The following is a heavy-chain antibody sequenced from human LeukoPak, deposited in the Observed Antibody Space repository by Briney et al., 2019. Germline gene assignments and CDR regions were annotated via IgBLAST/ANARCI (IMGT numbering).Heavy chain of an antibody. J-gene: IGHJ4*02. V-gene: IGHV1-2*02. Sequence: ASVKVSCKASGYTFTGYYMHWVRQAPGQGLEWMGWINPNSGGTNYAQKFQGRVTMTRDTSTSTVYMELSSLRSEDTAVYYCARVPSLSSSGWVDYWGQGTLVTVSS. CDR2: INPNSGGT. CDR1: GYTFTGYY. CDR3: ARVPSLSSSGWVDY. D-gene: IGHD6-19*01.